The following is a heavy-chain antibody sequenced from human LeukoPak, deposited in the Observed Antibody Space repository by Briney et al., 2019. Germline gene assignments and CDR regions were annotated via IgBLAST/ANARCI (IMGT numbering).Heavy chain of an antibody. CDR2: ISYDGSNK. V-gene: IGHV3-30-3*01. Sequence: GSLRLSCAASGFTFSSYAMHWVRQAPGKGLEWVAVISYDGSNKYYADSVKGRFTISRDNSKNTLYLQMNSLRAEDTAVYYCARDQGYDFWSGYYGSEYGMDVWGQGTTVTVSS. CDR3: ARDQGYDFWSGYYGSEYGMDV. CDR1: GFTFSSYA. J-gene: IGHJ6*02. D-gene: IGHD3-3*01.